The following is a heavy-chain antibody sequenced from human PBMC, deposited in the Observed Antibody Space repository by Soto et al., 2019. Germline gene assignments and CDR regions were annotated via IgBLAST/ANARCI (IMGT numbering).Heavy chain of an antibody. D-gene: IGHD5-18*01. CDR2: IIPIFGTA. CDR1: GGTFSSYA. Sequence: QVQLVQSGAEVKKPGSSVKVSCKASGGTFSSYAISWVRQAPGQGLEWMGGIIPIFGTANYAQKFQGRATITADESTSTAYRELSSLRSEDTAVYYCASPRAGYSVYFDYWGQGTLVTVSS. CDR3: ASPRAGYSVYFDY. J-gene: IGHJ4*02. V-gene: IGHV1-69*01.